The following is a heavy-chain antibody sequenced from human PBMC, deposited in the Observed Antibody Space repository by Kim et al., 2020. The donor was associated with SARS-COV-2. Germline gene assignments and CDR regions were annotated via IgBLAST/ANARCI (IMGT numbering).Heavy chain of an antibody. V-gene: IGHV3-48*02. D-gene: IGHD2-2*01. J-gene: IGHJ6*02. CDR3: ARDGVVVVPAAPTTYYYYYGMDV. CDR1: GFTFSSYS. Sequence: GGSLRLSCAASGFTFSSYSMNWVRQAPGKGLEWVSYISSSSSTIYYADSVKGRFTISRDNAKNSLYLQMNSLRDEDTAVYYCARDGVVVVPAAPTTYYYYYGMDVWGQGTTVTVSS. CDR2: ISSSSSTI.